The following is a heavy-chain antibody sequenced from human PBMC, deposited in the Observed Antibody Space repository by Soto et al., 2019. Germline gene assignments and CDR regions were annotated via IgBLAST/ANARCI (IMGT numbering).Heavy chain of an antibody. CDR2: IIPISGTA. CDR3: ARSQGSSTSLEIYYYYYYGMDV. D-gene: IGHD2-2*01. CDR1: GGTFSSYA. J-gene: IGHJ6*02. Sequence: QVQLVQSGAEVKKPGSAVKVSCKASGGTFSSYAISGVRQAPGQGLECMGGIIPISGTANYAQKFQGRDTITADESTSTAYMELSSLRSEDTAVYYCARSQGSSTSLEIYYYYYYGMDVWGQGTTVTVSS. V-gene: IGHV1-69*01.